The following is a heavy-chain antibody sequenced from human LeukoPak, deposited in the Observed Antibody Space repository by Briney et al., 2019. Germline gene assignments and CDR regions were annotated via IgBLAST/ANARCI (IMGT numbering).Heavy chain of an antibody. D-gene: IGHD6-13*01. CDR1: GFTFSSYG. CDR2: ISGSGGNT. CDR3: AKGRDFMAAADFDY. V-gene: IGHV3-23*01. Sequence: GGSLRLSCAASGFTFSSYGMGWGRPAPGKGLEWVSAISGSGGNTYYADSVKGRFTISRDNSKNTLYLQMNSLRAEDTAVYYCAKGRDFMAAADFDYWGQGTLVTVSS. J-gene: IGHJ4*02.